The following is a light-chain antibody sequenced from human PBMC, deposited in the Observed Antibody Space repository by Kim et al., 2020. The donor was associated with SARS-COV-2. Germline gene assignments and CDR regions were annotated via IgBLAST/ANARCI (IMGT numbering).Light chain of an antibody. CDR3: MQGIHPIT. J-gene: IGKJ5*01. V-gene: IGKV2-30*01. CDR2: KVS. Sequence: DVVMTQSPLSRPVTLGQPASISCRSSQSLVYSDGNTYLNWFQQRPGQSPRRLIYKVSNRDSGVPDRFSGSGSGTDFTLKISRVEAEAVGVYYCMQGIHPITFGQGTRLEIK. CDR1: QSLVYSDGNTY.